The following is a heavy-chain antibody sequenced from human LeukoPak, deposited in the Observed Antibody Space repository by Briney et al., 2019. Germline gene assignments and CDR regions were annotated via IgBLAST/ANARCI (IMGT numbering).Heavy chain of an antibody. CDR3: ARDNTAVARPFDY. V-gene: IGHV3-21*01. CDR1: GFTFSSYS. CDR2: ISSSSSYI. Sequence: PGGSLRLSCAASGFTFSSYSMNWVRQAPGKGLEWVSSISSSSSYIYYADSVKGRFTISRDNAKNSLYLQMNSLRAEDTAVYYSARDNTAVARPFDYWGQGTLVTVSS. D-gene: IGHD6-19*01. J-gene: IGHJ4*02.